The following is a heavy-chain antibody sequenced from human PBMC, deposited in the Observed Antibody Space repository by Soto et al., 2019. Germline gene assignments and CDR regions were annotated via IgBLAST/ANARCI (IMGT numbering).Heavy chain of an antibody. J-gene: IGHJ6*02. CDR1: GYTFTSYD. Sequence: QVQLVQSGAEVKKPGASVKVSCKASGYTFTSYDINWVRQATGQGLEWMGWMNPNSGNTGYAQKFQGRVTMTRNTSISTAYIELSSLRSEDTAVYYCARASSSYYFYYGMDVWGQWTTVTVSS. CDR2: MNPNSGNT. D-gene: IGHD6-6*01. CDR3: ARASSSYYFYYGMDV. V-gene: IGHV1-8*01.